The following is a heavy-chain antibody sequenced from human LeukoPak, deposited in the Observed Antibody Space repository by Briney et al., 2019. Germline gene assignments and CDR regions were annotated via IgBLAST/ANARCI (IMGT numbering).Heavy chain of an antibody. V-gene: IGHV3-9*01. CDR1: GFTFSSYR. D-gene: IGHD3-10*01. J-gene: IGHJ4*02. CDR2: ISWNSGSI. CDR3: AKDTGYYYGSGSYLDY. Sequence: GGSLRLSCAASGFTFSSYRMNWVRQAPGKGLEWVSGISWNSGSIGYADSVKGRFTISRDNAKNSLYLQMNSLRAEDTALYYCAKDTGYYYGSGSYLDYWGQGTLVTVSS.